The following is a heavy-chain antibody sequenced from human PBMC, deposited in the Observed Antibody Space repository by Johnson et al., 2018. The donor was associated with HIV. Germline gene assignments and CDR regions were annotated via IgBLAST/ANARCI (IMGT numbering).Heavy chain of an antibody. CDR3: ARSLGSQPLRGAFDI. J-gene: IGHJ3*02. V-gene: IGHV3-48*04. D-gene: IGHD1-26*01. CDR1: GFTFSSYA. CDR2: ISSGSHTI. Sequence: VQLVESGGGLVQPGGSLRLSCAASGFTFSSYAMSWVRQAPGKGLEWVSFISSGSHTIYYAASVKGRFTISRDNSKNSLYLQMNSLRAEDTALYYCARSLGSQPLRGAFDIWGQGTMVTVSS.